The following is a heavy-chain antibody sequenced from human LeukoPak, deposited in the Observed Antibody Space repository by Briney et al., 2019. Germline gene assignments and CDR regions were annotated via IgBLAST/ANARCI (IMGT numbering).Heavy chain of an antibody. J-gene: IGHJ4*02. CDR2: INPNSGGT. V-gene: IGHV1-2*06. D-gene: IGHD2-15*01. Sequence: ASVKVSCKASGYTFTGYYMHWVRQAPGQGLEWMGRINPNSGGTNYAQKFQGRVTMTRDTSISTAYMELSRLRFDDTAVYYCARIPAYCSGGSCHDYWGQGTLVTVSS. CDR3: ARIPAYCSGGSCHDY. CDR1: GYTFTGYY.